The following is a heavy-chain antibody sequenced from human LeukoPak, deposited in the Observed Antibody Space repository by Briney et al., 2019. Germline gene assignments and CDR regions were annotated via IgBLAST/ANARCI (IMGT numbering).Heavy chain of an antibody. Sequence: PGRSLRLSCAASGFTFSSYAMHWVRQAPGKGLEWVAVISYDGSNKYYADSVKGRFTISRDNSKNTPYLQMNSLRAEDTAVYYCARDRAMGLPDYYYGMDVWGQGTTVTVSS. V-gene: IGHV3-30-3*01. J-gene: IGHJ6*02. D-gene: IGHD1-14*01. CDR3: ARDRAMGLPDYYYGMDV. CDR2: ISYDGSNK. CDR1: GFTFSSYA.